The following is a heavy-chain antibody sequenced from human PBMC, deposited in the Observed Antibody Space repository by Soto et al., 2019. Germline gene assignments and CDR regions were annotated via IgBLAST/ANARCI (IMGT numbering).Heavy chain of an antibody. J-gene: IGHJ5*02. V-gene: IGHV1-46*01. CDR1: GYTFTSYY. CDR2: INPSGGST. CDR3: ARSTSSGAYDSSGYGWFDP. Sequence: ASVKVSCKASGYTFTSYYMHWVRQAPGQGLEWMGIINPSGGSTSYAQKFQGRVTMTRDTSTSTVYMELSSLRSEDTAVYYCARSTSSGAYDSSGYGWFDPWGQGTLVTVSS. D-gene: IGHD3-22*01.